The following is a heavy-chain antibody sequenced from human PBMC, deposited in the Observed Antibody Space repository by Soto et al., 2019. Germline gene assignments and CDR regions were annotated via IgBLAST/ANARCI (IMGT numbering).Heavy chain of an antibody. J-gene: IGHJ3*02. V-gene: IGHV1-2*02. CDR2: INPATGAA. D-gene: IGHD3-3*01. CDR3: ARGGGVGVAGSAAFDM. CDR1: GYPVTAYY. Sequence: QLHLVQSGAVVKKPGASVTVSCSASGYPVTAYYMHWVRQAPGRGLEWMGGINPATGAAKYTQTFRGRVTRTRDTSTSTVFMELSGLTSEDTAVFYCARGGGVGVAGSAAFDMWGQGTLLTVSS.